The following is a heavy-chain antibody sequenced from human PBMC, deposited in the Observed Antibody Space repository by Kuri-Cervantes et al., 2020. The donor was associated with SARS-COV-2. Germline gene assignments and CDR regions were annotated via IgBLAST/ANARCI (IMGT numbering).Heavy chain of an antibody. V-gene: IGHV1-18*01. CDR1: GYTFTNYG. D-gene: IGHD2-21*02. Sequence: ASVKVSCKASGYTFTNYGIVWVRQAPGQGLEWVGRINTYTGYANYVQNLQDRVTMTTDTSTSTAYMELRSLRSDDTAVYYCARDYCGGDCYSGTEAMLDFWGQGALVTVSS. CDR3: ARDYCGGDCYSGTEAMLDF. CDR2: INTYTGYA. J-gene: IGHJ4*02.